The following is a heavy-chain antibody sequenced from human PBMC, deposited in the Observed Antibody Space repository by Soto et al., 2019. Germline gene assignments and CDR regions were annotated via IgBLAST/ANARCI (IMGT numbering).Heavy chain of an antibody. Sequence: SDTLSRTCAVYGGSCSGYYWSWIRQPPGKWVGWIGEINHSGSTNYNPSLKSRVTISVDTSKNQFSLKLSSVTAADTAVSYCASLHDNWFDTWGQGALVTVS. CDR3: ASLHDNWFDT. CDR2: INHSGST. CDR1: GGSCSGYY. V-gene: IGHV4-34*01. J-gene: IGHJ5*02.